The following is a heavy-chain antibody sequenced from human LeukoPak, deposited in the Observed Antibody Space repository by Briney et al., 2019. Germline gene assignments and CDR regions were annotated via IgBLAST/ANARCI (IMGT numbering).Heavy chain of an antibody. D-gene: IGHD3-22*01. J-gene: IGHJ2*01. CDR2: IYTSGST. CDR1: GGSISSYY. V-gene: IGHV4-4*07. CDR3: ARDHYYGSSGYPYWYFDL. Sequence: SETLSLTCTVSGGSISSYYWSWIRQPAGKGLEWIGRIYTSGSTNYNPSLKSRVTMSVDTSKNQFSLKLSSVTAADTAVYYCARDHYYGSSGYPYWYFDLWGRGTLVTVSS.